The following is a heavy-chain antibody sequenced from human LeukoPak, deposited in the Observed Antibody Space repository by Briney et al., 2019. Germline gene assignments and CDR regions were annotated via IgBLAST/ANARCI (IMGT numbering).Heavy chain of an antibody. CDR1: GFTFSDYY. CDR2: ISSSSSYT. D-gene: IGHD6-19*01. V-gene: IGHV3-11*05. CDR3: ARDSSGWYRGAFDI. Sequence: PGGSLRLSCAASGFTFSDYYMSWIRQAPGKGLEWVSHISSSSSYTNYADSVKGRFTISRDNANNSLYLQMNSLRAADTAVYYCARDSSGWYRGAFDIWGQGTMVTVSS. J-gene: IGHJ3*02.